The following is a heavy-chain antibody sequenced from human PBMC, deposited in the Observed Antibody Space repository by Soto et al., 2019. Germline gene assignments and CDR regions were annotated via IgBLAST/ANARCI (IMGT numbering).Heavy chain of an antibody. CDR1: GGTFSSYA. V-gene: IGHV1-69*13. Sequence: GASVKVSCKASGGTFSSYAISWVRQAPGQGLEWMGGIIPIFGTANYAQKFQGRVTITADESTSTAYMELSSLRSEDTAVYYCARPQWLVDYYYYGMDVWGQGTTVTVSS. D-gene: IGHD6-19*01. CDR3: ARPQWLVDYYYYGMDV. CDR2: IIPIFGTA. J-gene: IGHJ6*02.